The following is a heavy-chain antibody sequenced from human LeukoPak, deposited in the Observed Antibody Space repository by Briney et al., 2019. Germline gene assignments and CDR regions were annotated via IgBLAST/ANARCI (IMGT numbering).Heavy chain of an antibody. CDR2: INPNSGGT. V-gene: IGHV1-2*02. D-gene: IGHD1-26*01. CDR3: ARIGGSYAAKGWFDP. CDR1: GYTFIGYY. J-gene: IGHJ5*02. Sequence: GASVKVSCKASGYTFIGYYIHWVRQAPGQGLEWMGWINPNSGGTNYAQKFQGRVTMTRDTSIRTAYMELSRLRSDDTAVYYCARIGGSYAAKGWFDPWGQGTLVTVSS.